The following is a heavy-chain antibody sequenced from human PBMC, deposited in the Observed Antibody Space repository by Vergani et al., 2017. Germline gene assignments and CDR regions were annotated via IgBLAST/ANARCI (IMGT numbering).Heavy chain of an antibody. Sequence: QVQLAESGPGLVKPSETLSLTCTVSGGSFNTYYWSWIRQSPGKGLEWIGYIYYSGSTNYNPSLNSRVTMSVDTSKNQFSLKLRSVTAADTAVYFCARVMYRDEASTGYRLEGMDIWGQGTTVTISS. V-gene: IGHV4-59*13. CDR1: GGSFNTYY. CDR2: IYYSGST. J-gene: IGHJ6*02. D-gene: IGHD3-9*01. CDR3: ARVMYRDEASTGYRLEGMDI.